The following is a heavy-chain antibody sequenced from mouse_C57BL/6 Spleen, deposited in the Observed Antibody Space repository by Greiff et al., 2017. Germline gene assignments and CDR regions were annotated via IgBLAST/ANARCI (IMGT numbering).Heavy chain of an antibody. D-gene: IGHD1-1*01. Sequence: EVMLVESGGGLVKPGGSLKLSCAASGMHWVRQAPEKGLEWVAYISSGSSTIYYADTVKGRFTISRDNAKNTLFLKMTSLRSEDTAVYYCASHYYGGMDWYFDVWGTGTTVTVSS. CDR3: ASHYYGGMDWYFDV. CDR2: ISSGSSTI. J-gene: IGHJ1*03. CDR1: G. V-gene: IGHV5-17*01.